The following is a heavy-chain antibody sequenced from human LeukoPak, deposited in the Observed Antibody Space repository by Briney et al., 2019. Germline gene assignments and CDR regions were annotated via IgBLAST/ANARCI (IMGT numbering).Heavy chain of an antibody. J-gene: IGHJ6*02. CDR3: AREERRLRLNYYGMDV. V-gene: IGHV4-39*07. D-gene: IGHD5-12*01. Sequence: SETLSLTCTVSGGSISSSSYYWGWIRQPPGKGLEWIGSIYYSGSTYYNPSLKSRVTISVDTSKNQFSLKLSSVTAADTAVYYCAREERRLRLNYYGMDVWGQGTTVTVSS. CDR2: IYYSGST. CDR1: GGSISSSSYY.